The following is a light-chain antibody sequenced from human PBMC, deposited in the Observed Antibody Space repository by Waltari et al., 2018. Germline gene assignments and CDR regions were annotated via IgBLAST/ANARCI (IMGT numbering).Light chain of an antibody. V-gene: IGLV1-44*01. CDR2: NDA. CDR1: RSNVGSNA. Sequence: QSVLTQPPSASGTPGQRVTTPCSGRRSNVGSNAVNWYHPPPGTAPNLLIFNDADRPSGVPDRFSGSRSATSASLAISGLQSDDESTYYCASWDDRLDAYVFGTGTWVTVL. J-gene: IGLJ1*01. CDR3: ASWDDRLDAYV.